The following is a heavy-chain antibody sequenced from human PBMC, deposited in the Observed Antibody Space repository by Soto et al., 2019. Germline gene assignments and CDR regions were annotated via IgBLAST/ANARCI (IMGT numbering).Heavy chain of an antibody. CDR1: GFTFSSYG. J-gene: IGHJ6*02. Sequence: GGSLRLSCAASGFTFSSYGMHWVRQAPGKGLEWVAVIWYDGSNKYYADSVKGRFTISRDNSKNTLYLQMNGLRAEDTAVYYCARETGFYDFWSGYYPNYYGMDVWGQGTTVTVSS. V-gene: IGHV3-33*01. CDR2: IWYDGSNK. CDR3: ARETGFYDFWSGYYPNYYGMDV. D-gene: IGHD3-3*01.